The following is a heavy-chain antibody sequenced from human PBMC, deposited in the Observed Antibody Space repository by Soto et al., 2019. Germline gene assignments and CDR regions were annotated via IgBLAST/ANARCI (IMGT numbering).Heavy chain of an antibody. D-gene: IGHD5-12*01. CDR1: GFTFSSYA. J-gene: IGHJ4*02. Sequence: GGSLRLSCAASGFTFSSYAMHWVRQAPGKGLEYVSAISSNGGSTYYANSVKGRFTISRDNSKNTLYLQMGSLRAEDMAVYYCARGLGGMGGYKPYPYYFDYWGQGTLVTVSS. CDR3: ARGLGGMGGYKPYPYYFDY. V-gene: IGHV3-64*01. CDR2: ISSNGGST.